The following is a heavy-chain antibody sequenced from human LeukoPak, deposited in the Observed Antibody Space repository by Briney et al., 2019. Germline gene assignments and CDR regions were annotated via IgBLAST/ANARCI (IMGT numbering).Heavy chain of an antibody. CDR3: AKVSAWAMVGATYFDY. V-gene: IGHV3-23*01. CDR1: GFTFSNAW. D-gene: IGHD1-26*01. Sequence: PGGSLRLSCAVSGFTFSNAWMSWVRQAPGKGLEWVSSISGNSGSTYYADSVKGRFTISRDNSKNTVYLQMNSLRAEDTAVYYCAKVSAWAMVGATYFDYWGQGTLVTVSS. CDR2: ISGNSGST. J-gene: IGHJ4*02.